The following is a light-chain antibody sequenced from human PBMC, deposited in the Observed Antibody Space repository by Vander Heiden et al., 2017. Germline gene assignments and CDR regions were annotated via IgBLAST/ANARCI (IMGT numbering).Light chain of an antibody. CDR2: EVS. Sequence: QSALTQPASVSGSPGQSITLSCTGTRSDVGDFNYVSWYQQHPGKAPKLMIYEVSHRPSGVSNRFSGSKSGNTASLTISGLQSEDEADYYRCSRTNSGTYRVFGGGTRLTVL. CDR1: RSDVGDFNY. CDR3: CSRTNSGTYRV. V-gene: IGLV2-14*01. J-gene: IGLJ3*02.